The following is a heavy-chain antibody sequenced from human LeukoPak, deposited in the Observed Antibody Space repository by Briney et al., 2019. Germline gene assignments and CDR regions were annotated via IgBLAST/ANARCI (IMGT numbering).Heavy chain of an antibody. V-gene: IGHV3-48*04. D-gene: IGHD6-6*01. Sequence: GSLRLSCTASGFPFSTFTMNWVRQAPGKGLEWLSFIVRSDGPIYYADSVKGRFTISRDNAKNSLYLQMNSLTVEDTAVYYCARETGSTTSAEFEFWGQGTLVTVSS. CDR2: IVRSDGPI. J-gene: IGHJ4*02. CDR1: GFPFSTFT. CDR3: ARETGSTTSAEFEF.